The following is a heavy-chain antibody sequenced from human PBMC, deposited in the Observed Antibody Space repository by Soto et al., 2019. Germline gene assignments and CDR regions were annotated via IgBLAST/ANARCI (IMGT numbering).Heavy chain of an antibody. Sequence: EVQLVESRGGLVQPGGSLRLSCAASGFSFNSYWMHWVRQVPGKGLVWVSRINSDGTKTSYADSVKGRFTIARDNAKNTLYLEMNSLRPEDTAMYYCARVGVGAYYFDDWGQGTLVTVSS. J-gene: IGHJ4*02. CDR3: ARVGVGAYYFDD. D-gene: IGHD1-26*01. V-gene: IGHV3-74*01. CDR2: INSDGTKT. CDR1: GFSFNSYW.